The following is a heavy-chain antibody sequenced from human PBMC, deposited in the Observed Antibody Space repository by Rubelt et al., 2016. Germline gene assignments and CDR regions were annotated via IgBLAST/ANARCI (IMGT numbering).Heavy chain of an antibody. CDR1: GYTFTSYG. V-gene: IGHV1-18*01. Sequence: QVQLLQSGAEVKKPGASVKVSCKASGYTFTSYGISWVRQAPVQGLEWMGWIRPYNGNTNYAQKLQGRVTMTTDTSTSTAYMGLRSLRSDDTAVYYCAREGVKGSRKDGMDVWGQGTTVTVSS. CDR3: AREGVKGSRKDGMDV. D-gene: IGHD2-8*01. CDR2: IRPYNGNT. J-gene: IGHJ6*02.